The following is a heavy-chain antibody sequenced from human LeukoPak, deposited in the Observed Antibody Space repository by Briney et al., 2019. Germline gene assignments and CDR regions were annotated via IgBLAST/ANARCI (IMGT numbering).Heavy chain of an antibody. J-gene: IGHJ4*02. V-gene: IGHV3-48*01. CDR2: TDSRNTI. D-gene: IGHD5-18*01. Sequence: GGSLRLSCAASGFTFSSYILTWIRQAPGKGLEWVSYTDSRNTIYYTDSVKGRFTISRDNAKNSLYLQMNSLRVEDTALYYCARVFYTYGPYHFDYWGQGTLVTVSS. CDR3: ARVFYTYGPYHFDY. CDR1: GFTFSSYI.